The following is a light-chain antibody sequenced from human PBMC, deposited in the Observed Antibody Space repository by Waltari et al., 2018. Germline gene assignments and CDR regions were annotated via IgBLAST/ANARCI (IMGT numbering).Light chain of an antibody. J-gene: IGKJ1*01. Sequence: IVMTQPPDSLAVSLGERATINCQSSQSVLYSSNNKNYLAWYQQKPGQPPKLLIYWASTRESGVPDRFSGSGSGTDFTLTISSLQAEDVAVYYCQQYYSTPLAFGQGTKV. CDR3: QQYYSTPLA. CDR1: QSVLYSSNNKNY. V-gene: IGKV4-1*01. CDR2: WAS.